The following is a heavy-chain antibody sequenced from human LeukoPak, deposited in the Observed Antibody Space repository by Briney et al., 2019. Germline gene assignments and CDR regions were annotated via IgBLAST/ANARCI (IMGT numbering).Heavy chain of an antibody. J-gene: IGHJ5*02. CDR3: ASEWSTHWFDP. CDR1: GYTFTNYY. Sequence: SVKVSCKASGYTFTNYYMHWVRQAPGQGLEWMGGIIPIFGTANYAQKFQGRVTITADESTSTAYMELSSLRSEDTAVYYCASEWSTHWFDPWGQGTLVTVSS. D-gene: IGHD2-15*01. CDR2: IIPIFGTA. V-gene: IGHV1-69*13.